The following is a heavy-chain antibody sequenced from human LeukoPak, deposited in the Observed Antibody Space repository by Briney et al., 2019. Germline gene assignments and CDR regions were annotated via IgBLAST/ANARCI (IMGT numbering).Heavy chain of an antibody. Sequence: GGSLRLSCAASGFTFSSYSMNWVRQAPGKGLEWVSSISSSSSYIYYADSVKGRFTISRDNAKNSLYLQVNSLRAEDTAVYYCAGGRERDGYSIDYWGRGTLVTVSS. V-gene: IGHV3-21*01. CDR2: ISSSSSYI. J-gene: IGHJ4*02. D-gene: IGHD5-24*01. CDR3: AGGRERDGYSIDY. CDR1: GFTFSSYS.